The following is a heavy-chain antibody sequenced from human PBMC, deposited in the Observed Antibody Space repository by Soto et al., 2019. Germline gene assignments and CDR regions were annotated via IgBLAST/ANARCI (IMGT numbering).Heavy chain of an antibody. Sequence: QVQLQESGPGLVKPSETLSLTCTVSGGSFSSYYWSWIRQPPGQGLEWIGYIYYSGGTNYNPSLKIRVTISVDPSKNQFSLKLSSVTAADTAVYYCARGNYYDSSGYYDYWGQGTLVTVSS. D-gene: IGHD3-22*01. CDR3: ARGNYYDSSGYYDY. CDR2: IYYSGGT. J-gene: IGHJ4*02. CDR1: GGSFSSYY. V-gene: IGHV4-59*01.